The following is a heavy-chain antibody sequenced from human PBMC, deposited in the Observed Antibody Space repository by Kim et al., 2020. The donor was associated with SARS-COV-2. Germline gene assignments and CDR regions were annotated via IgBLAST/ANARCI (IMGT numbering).Heavy chain of an antibody. CDR3: VREFYGWESSWDS. CDR2: VYHNGDT. D-gene: IGHD3-10*01. V-gene: IGHV4-38-2*02. J-gene: IGHJ4*02. Sequence: SETLSLTCTVSGFSINSGYYWGWIRQPPGKGLEWIASVYHNGDTYSNPSLRNRIFMSVDMSKNQFSLNLNSVTAADTAVYYCVREFYGWESSWDSWGQGTLVTVSS. CDR1: GFSINSGYY.